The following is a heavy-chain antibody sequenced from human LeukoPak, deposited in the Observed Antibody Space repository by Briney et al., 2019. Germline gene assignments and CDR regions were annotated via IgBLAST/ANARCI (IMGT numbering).Heavy chain of an antibody. J-gene: IGHJ6*03. V-gene: IGHV1-69*13. CDR2: IIPIFGTA. CDR1: GGTFSSYA. D-gene: IGHD5-24*01. CDR3: ARTVVEMATHYYYYMDV. Sequence: SVKVSCKASGGTFSSYAISWVRQAPGQGLEWMGGIIPIFGTANYAQKFQGRVTITADESTSTAYMELSSLGSEDTAVYYCARTVVEMATHYYYYMDVWGKGTTVTVSS.